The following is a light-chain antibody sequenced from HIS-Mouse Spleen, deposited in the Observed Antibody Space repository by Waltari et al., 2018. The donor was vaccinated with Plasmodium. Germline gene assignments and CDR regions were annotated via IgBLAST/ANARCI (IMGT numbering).Light chain of an antibody. V-gene: IGLV3-25*03. Sequence: SYELTQPPSVSVSPGQTARITCSGDALPKQYAYWYQQKPGQAPVLVIYKDRERPSGMPGRFSGSSSGTTVTLTISGVQAEDEADYYCQSADSSGTYRVFGGGTKLTVL. CDR3: QSADSSGTYRV. CDR1: ALPKQY. J-gene: IGLJ2*01. CDR2: KDR.